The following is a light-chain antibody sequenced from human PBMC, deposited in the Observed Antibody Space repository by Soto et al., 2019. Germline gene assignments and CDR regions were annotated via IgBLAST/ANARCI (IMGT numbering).Light chain of an antibody. V-gene: IGLV2-14*01. CDR2: DVS. Sequence: QSALTQPASVSGSPGQSITISCTGTSSDVGGYNYVSWYQQHPGKAPKLMIYDVSNRPSGVSNRFSGSKSGNTASLTISGLQAEDEADYYCSSYTSRRTRVLGTGTKVTVL. CDR3: SSYTSRRTRV. CDR1: SSDVGGYNY. J-gene: IGLJ1*01.